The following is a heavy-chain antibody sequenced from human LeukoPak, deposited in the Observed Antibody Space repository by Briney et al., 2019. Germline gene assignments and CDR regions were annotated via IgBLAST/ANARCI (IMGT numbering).Heavy chain of an antibody. CDR1: GGTFSSYA. V-gene: IGHV1-69*06. CDR3: ARGDITMVRGVIIPSRFDP. Sequence: SVTVSCKASGGTFSSYAISWVRQAPGQGLEWMGGIIPIFGTANYAQKFQGRVTITAGKSTSTAYMELSSLRSEDTAVYYCARGDITMVRGVIIPSRFDPWGQGTLVTVSS. CDR2: IIPIFGTA. J-gene: IGHJ5*02. D-gene: IGHD3-10*01.